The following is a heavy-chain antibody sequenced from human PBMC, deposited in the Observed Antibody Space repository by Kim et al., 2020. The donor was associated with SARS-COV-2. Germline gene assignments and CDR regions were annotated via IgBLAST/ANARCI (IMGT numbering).Heavy chain of an antibody. Sequence: GGSLRLSCTASGFTFGDYAMSWFRQAPGKGLEWVGFIRSKAYGGTTEYAASVKGRFTISRDDSKSIAYLQMNSLKTEDTAVYYCTRERASANYYGSDTPDYWGQGTLVTVSS. V-gene: IGHV3-49*03. J-gene: IGHJ4*02. CDR3: TRERASANYYGSDTPDY. CDR2: IRSKAYGGTT. CDR1: GFTFGDYA. D-gene: IGHD3-10*01.